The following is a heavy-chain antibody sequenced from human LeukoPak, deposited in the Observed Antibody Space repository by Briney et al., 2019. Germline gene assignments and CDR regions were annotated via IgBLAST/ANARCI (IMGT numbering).Heavy chain of an antibody. CDR2: ISSSGSTI. V-gene: IGHV3-11*04. D-gene: IGHD5-12*01. CDR1: GFTFSEYY. Sequence: PGGSLRLSCAASGFTFSEYYMSWMRQAPGKGLEWVSYISSSGSTIYYADSVKGRSTISRDNAKNSLYPKMSSLSAGDTAVYYCAGLPTDYWGQGTLVTVFS. J-gene: IGHJ4*02. CDR3: AGLPTDY.